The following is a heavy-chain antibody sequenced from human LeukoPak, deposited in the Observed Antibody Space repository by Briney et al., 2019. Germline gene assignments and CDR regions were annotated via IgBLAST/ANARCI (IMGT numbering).Heavy chain of an antibody. CDR2: ISSSSYI. J-gene: IGHJ3*02. D-gene: IGHD2-2*01. CDR3: ARFCSSTSCPSNDAFDI. V-gene: IGHV3-21*01. Sequence: GGSLRLSCAASGFTFSSYSMNWVRQAPGKGLEWVSSISSSSYIYYADSVKGRFTISRDNAKNSLYLQMNSLRAEDTAVYYCARFCSSTSCPSNDAFDIWGQGTMVTVSS. CDR1: GFTFSSYS.